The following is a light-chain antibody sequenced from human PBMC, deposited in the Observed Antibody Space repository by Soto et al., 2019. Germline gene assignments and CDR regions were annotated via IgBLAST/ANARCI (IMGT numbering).Light chain of an antibody. CDR2: DTS. Sequence: EVVMTQSPALLSVSPGERVTLSCRASQSVNNNLAWYQQQPGQAPSLLIYDTSSRATGVPARFSGSGSGTEFTLTITSLKAEDFAVYFCQQYNGRTPLTFGGGTKVEI. CDR1: QSVNNN. V-gene: IGKV3-15*01. CDR3: QQYNGRTPLT. J-gene: IGKJ4*01.